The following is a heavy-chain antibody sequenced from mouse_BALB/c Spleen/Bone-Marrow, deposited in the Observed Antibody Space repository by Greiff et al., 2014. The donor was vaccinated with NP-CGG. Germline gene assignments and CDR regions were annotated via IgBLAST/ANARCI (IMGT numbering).Heavy chain of an antibody. CDR2: INPSTGYT. CDR3: ASGLEGFAY. V-gene: IGHV1-7*01. Sequence: VKLQESGAELAKPGASVKMSCKASGYTFTSYWMHWVKQRPGQGLEWIGYINPSTGYTEYNQKFKDKATLTADKSSSTAYMQLSSLTSEDSAVYYCASGLEGFAYWGQGTLVTVSA. CDR1: GYTFTSYW. J-gene: IGHJ3*01. D-gene: IGHD2-10*02.